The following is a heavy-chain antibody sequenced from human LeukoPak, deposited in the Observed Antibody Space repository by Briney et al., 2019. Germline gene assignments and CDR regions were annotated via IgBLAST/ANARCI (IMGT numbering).Heavy chain of an antibody. D-gene: IGHD2-2*01. CDR2: IYYSGST. CDR3: AREPRYCSRTTSCYHANYFYYMDV. CDR1: GGSISGYY. Sequence: SETLSLTCTVSGGSISGYYWSWIRQPPGKGLEWIGYIYYSGSTSYNPSLKSRVTISADTSKNQFSLKLNSVTAADTAVYYCAREPRYCSRTTSCYHANYFYYMDVWGKGTTVTVSS. V-gene: IGHV4-59*01. J-gene: IGHJ6*03.